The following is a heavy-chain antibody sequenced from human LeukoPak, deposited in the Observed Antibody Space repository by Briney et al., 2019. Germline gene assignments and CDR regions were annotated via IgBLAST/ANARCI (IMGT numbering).Heavy chain of an antibody. CDR1: GFTFSSYG. V-gene: IGHV3-30*03. CDR2: ISYDGSNK. D-gene: IGHD3-22*01. CDR3: AXVTXWFYSDAFDI. Sequence: GGSLRLSCAASGFTFSSYGMHWVRQAPGKGLEWVAVISYDGSNKYYADSVKGRFTISRDNSKNTLYLQMNSLRAEDTAVYYCAXVTXWFYSDAFDIWGQGTMVTVSS. J-gene: IGHJ3*02.